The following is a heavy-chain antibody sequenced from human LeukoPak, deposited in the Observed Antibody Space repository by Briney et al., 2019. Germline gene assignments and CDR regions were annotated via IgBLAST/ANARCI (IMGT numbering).Heavy chain of an antibody. CDR1: GGSLSGYS. Sequence: SETLSLTCTVSGGSLSGYSWSWIRQSAGKGLEWVGRVYTSGNTNYNPSFTSRGTMSIDTSKKQFSLKLSSVTAADTAVYYCARDNPAGPWGQGTLVTVSS. V-gene: IGHV4-4*07. CDR3: ARDNPAGP. J-gene: IGHJ5*02. CDR2: VYTSGNT. D-gene: IGHD1-14*01.